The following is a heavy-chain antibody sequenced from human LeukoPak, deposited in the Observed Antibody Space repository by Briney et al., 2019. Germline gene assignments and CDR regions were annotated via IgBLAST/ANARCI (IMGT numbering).Heavy chain of an antibody. CDR2: INWNGGST. CDR3: ARGPYSGSYYRFDY. J-gene: IGHJ4*02. D-gene: IGHD1-26*01. V-gene: IGHV3-20*04. CDR1: GFTFDDYG. Sequence: GSLRLSCAASGFTFDDYGMSWVRQAPGKGLEWVSGINWNGGSTGYADSVKGRFTISRDNAKNSLYLQMNSLRAEDTALYYCARGPYSGSYYRFDYWGQGTLVTVSS.